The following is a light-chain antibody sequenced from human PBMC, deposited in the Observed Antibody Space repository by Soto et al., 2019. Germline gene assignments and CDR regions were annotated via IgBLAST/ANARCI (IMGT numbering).Light chain of an antibody. CDR1: QSISSW. J-gene: IGKJ1*01. V-gene: IGKV1-27*01. Sequence: DIPMTQSPSTLSASVGDRVTITCRASQSISSWLAWYQQKPGKVPRLLIYAASTLQSGVPSRFSGSVSGTDFTLTISSLQPEDVATYYCQKYNNVPWTFGQGTKVDIK. CDR2: AAS. CDR3: QKYNNVPWT.